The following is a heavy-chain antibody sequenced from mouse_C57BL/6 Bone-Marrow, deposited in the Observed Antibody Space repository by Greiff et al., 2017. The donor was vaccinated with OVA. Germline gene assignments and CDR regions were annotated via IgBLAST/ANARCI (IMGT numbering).Heavy chain of an antibody. CDR2: IDPSDSYT. V-gene: IGHV1-50*01. D-gene: IGHD2-5*01. CDR1: GYTFTSYW. CDR3: ARDSNYVDYYAMDY. J-gene: IGHJ4*01. Sequence: VQLQQSGAELVKPGASVKLSCKASGYTFTSYWMQWVKQRPGQGLEWIGEIDPSDSYTNYNQKFTGKATLTVDTSSSTAYMQLSSLTSEDSAVYYCARDSNYVDYYAMDYWGQGTSVTVSS.